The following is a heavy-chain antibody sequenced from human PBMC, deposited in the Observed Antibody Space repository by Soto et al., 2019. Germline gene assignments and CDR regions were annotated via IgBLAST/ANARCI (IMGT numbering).Heavy chain of an antibody. J-gene: IGHJ3*02. CDR2: INHSGST. V-gene: IGHV4-34*01. D-gene: IGHD3-16*01. Sequence: QVQLQQWSAGLLKPSETLSLTCAVYGGSFSGYYWSWIRQPPGKGLEWIGEINHSGSTNYNPSLKSRVTISVDTSKNQFSLKLSSVTAADTAVYYCARIPSSGGDGAFDIWGQGTMVTVSS. CDR1: GGSFSGYY. CDR3: ARIPSSGGDGAFDI.